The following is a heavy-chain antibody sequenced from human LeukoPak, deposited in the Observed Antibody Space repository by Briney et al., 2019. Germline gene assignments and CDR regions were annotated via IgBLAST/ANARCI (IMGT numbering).Heavy chain of an antibody. V-gene: IGHV4-39*01. J-gene: IGHJ4*02. D-gene: IGHD3-22*01. CDR1: GGSISSSSYY. CDR2: IYYSGST. Sequence: SETLSLTCTVSGGSISSSSYYWGWIRQPPWKGLEWIGSIYYSGSTYYNPSLKSRVTISVDTSKNQFSLKLSSVTAADTAVYYCTRPISSGYYPFDSWGQGTLVTVSS. CDR3: TRPISSGYYPFDS.